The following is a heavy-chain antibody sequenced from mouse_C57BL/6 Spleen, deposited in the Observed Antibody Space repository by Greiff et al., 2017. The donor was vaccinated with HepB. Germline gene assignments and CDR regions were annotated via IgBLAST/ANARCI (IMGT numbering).Heavy chain of an antibody. CDR2: IYPGSGST. D-gene: IGHD2-5*01. CDR1: GYTFTSYW. V-gene: IGHV1-55*01. Sequence: VQLQQPGAELVKPGASVKMSCKASGYTFTSYWITWVKQRPGQGLEWIGDIYPGSGSTNYNEKFKSKATLTVDTSSSTAYMQLSSLTSEDSAVYYCARGSNYDGGYYFDYWGQGTTLTVSS. CDR3: ARGSNYDGGYYFDY. J-gene: IGHJ2*01.